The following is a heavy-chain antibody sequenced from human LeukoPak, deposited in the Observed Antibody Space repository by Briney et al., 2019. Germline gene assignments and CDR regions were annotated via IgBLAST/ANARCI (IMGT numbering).Heavy chain of an antibody. Sequence: GGSLRLSCAASGFTFSSYTMTWVRQAPGKGLEWVSGISWNSGSIGYADSVKGRFTISRDNAKNSLYLQMNSLRTEDTALYYCAKPAVAGTGYYYYYMDVWGKGTTVTVSS. CDR2: ISWNSGSI. J-gene: IGHJ6*03. D-gene: IGHD6-19*01. CDR1: GFTFSSYT. V-gene: IGHV3-9*01. CDR3: AKPAVAGTGYYYYYMDV.